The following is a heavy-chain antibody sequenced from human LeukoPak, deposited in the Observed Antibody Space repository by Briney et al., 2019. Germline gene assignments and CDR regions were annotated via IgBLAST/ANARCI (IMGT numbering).Heavy chain of an antibody. Sequence: SETLSLTCAVSGYSLSSGYYWGWIRPPPGKGLEWIGSIYHSGSTYYNPSLKSRVTISVDTSKNQFSLKLSSVAAADTAVYYCARSRNLGYCSSTSCYVDWFDPWGQGTLVTVSS. CDR2: IYHSGST. CDR1: GYSLSSGYY. J-gene: IGHJ5*02. D-gene: IGHD2-2*01. CDR3: ARSRNLGYCSSTSCYVDWFDP. V-gene: IGHV4-38-2*01.